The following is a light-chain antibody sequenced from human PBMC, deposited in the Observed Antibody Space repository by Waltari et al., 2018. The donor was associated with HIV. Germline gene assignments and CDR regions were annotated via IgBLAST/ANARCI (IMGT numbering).Light chain of an antibody. V-gene: IGLV3-1*01. CDR3: QALATWDSTSGGV. Sequence: SHGLTQPPSVSVSPGQTARISCSRYELGHNYVSWYQQKQGKSPVLLIYKDTTRHSGIPGRFSGANSGNTATLTIGGAQAVDEAEYFCQALATWDSTSGGVFGTGTKVTVL. J-gene: IGLJ1*01. CDR2: KDT. CDR1: ELGHNY.